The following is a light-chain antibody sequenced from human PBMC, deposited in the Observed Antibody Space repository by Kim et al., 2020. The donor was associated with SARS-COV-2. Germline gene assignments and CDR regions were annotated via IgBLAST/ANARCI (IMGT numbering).Light chain of an antibody. CDR2: VVS. Sequence: SPGERPTLACRASQSVSSSYLAWYQQKPGQAPRLLIYVVSSRATGIPDRFSGSWSGTDFTLTISRLEPEDFAVYSCQQYGTLPWTFGQGTKVDIK. V-gene: IGKV3-20*01. CDR1: QSVSSSY. CDR3: QQYGTLPWT. J-gene: IGKJ1*01.